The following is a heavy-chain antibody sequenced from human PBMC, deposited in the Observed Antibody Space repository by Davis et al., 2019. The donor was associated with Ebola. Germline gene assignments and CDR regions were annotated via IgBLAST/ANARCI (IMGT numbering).Heavy chain of an antibody. V-gene: IGHV4-34*01. J-gene: IGHJ6*02. Sequence: GSLRLSCAVSGFTFSSYWMHWVRQAPGKGLEWIGEINHSGSTNYNPSLKSRVTISVDTSKNQFSLKLSSVTAADTAVYYCARGRAMATYGYYYGMDVWGQGTTVTVSS. CDR2: INHSGST. D-gene: IGHD5-18*01. CDR3: ARGRAMATYGYYYGMDV. CDR1: GFTFSSYW.